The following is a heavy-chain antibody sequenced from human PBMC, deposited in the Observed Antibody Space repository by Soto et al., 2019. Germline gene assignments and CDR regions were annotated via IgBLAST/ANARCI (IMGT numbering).Heavy chain of an antibody. Sequence: QVQLVQSGAEVKKPGSSVTVSCKASGGTFSSYRINWVRQAPGQGLEWVGGIVPIYRTADYAQKFQGRVTITADESARTSYMELRSLKSQYTAVYYCVRDSGAKLSSSWGQGTLVTVSS. CDR1: GGTFSSYR. CDR3: VRDSGAKLSSS. CDR2: IVPIYRTA. J-gene: IGHJ4*02. D-gene: IGHD6-13*01. V-gene: IGHV1-69*01.